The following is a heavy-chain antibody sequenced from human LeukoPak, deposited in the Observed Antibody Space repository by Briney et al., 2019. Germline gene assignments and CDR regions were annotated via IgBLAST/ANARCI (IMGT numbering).Heavy chain of an antibody. Sequence: GESLKISCKGSGYSFTSYWIGWVRQMPGKGLEWRGSIYPGDSDTRYSPSFQGQVTISADKSISTAYLQWSSLKASDTAMYYCARLSLSDYYDFWSGPFDYWGQGTLVTVSS. CDR2: IYPGDSDT. CDR1: GYSFTSYW. J-gene: IGHJ4*02. CDR3: ARLSLSDYYDFWSGPFDY. D-gene: IGHD3-3*01. V-gene: IGHV5-51*01.